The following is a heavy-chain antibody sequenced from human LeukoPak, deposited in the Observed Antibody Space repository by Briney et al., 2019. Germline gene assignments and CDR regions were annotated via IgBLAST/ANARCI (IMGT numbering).Heavy chain of an antibody. V-gene: IGHV3-9*02. CDR3: AKDIGEYYYYGMDV. J-gene: IGHJ6*02. CDR1: GFTSDDYA. D-gene: IGHD3-10*01. CDR2: ISWNGGSI. Sequence: PGRSLRLSCAASGFTSDDYAMHWVRQAPGKGLEWVSGISWNGGSIGYAASVKGRFTISRDNAKNTLYLQMNSLRAEDTALYYCAKDIGEYYYYGMDVWGQGTTVTVSS.